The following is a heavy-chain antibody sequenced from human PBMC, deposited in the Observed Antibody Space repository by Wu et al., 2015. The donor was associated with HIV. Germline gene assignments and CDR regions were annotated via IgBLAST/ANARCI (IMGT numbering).Heavy chain of an antibody. Sequence: HVQLVQSGAEVKKPGSSVKVSCKIFGGNDGGTFSSHPISWVRQAPGRGLEWMGGIIPRLGTTNYAQIFQGRVSITADEFTTTAYMELSSLRSDDTAVYYCARDMTYYYDNSGFSAFDYWGQGTLITVSS. D-gene: IGHD3-22*01. CDR2: IIPRLGTT. V-gene: IGHV1-69*12. CDR1: GGNDGGTFSSHP. CDR3: ARDMTYYYDNSGFSAFDY. J-gene: IGHJ4*02.